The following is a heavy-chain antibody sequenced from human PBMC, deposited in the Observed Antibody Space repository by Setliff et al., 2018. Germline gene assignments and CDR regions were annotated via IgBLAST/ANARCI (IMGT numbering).Heavy chain of an antibody. CDR1: GYTFAKYG. J-gene: IGHJ4*02. CDR3: VRGPGPSVVVAIPFDH. V-gene: IGHV1-18*01. Sequence: ASVKVSCKAFGYTFAKYGTSWVRQAPGQGLEWMGWISGYNGYTVYAQKLQGRVTLTTDTSTTTAYLELTSLRYDDTAVYYCVRGPGPSVVVAIPFDHWGQGSLVTVSS. CDR2: ISGYNGYT. D-gene: IGHD5-12*01.